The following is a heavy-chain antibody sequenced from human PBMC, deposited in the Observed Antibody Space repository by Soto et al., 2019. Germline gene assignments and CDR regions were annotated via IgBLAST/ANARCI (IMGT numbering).Heavy chain of an antibody. CDR1: GFSLNTRAVG. D-gene: IGHD2-15*01. J-gene: IGHJ3*02. V-gene: IGHV2-5*01. CDR3: AHRHDLGGFDI. CDR2: INWNDDE. Sequence: GSGPTLVNPTPTLTLTCTFSGFSLNTRAVGVGWIRQPPGKALEWLALINWNDDERYSPSLKDRLTITKDTSRNHVVLTMTNVDPVDTATYYCAHRHDLGGFDIWGQGTTVTVSS.